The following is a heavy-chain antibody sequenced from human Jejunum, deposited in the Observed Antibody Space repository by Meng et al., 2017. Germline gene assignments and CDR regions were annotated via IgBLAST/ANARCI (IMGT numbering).Heavy chain of an antibody. CDR1: VYTFINHD. J-gene: IGHJ5*02. V-gene: IGHV1-8*01. Sequence: QAQLVRSGAEVKNPGDSVKVPCKASVYTFINHDLNWVRQATGQGLEWMGWMNSNTGDTGYAPKFQGRVTITRDTSINTAYMELRSLRSEDTAVYYCVRGAGFGGRDWFDPWGQGTLVTVSS. D-gene: IGHD3-16*01. CDR3: VRGAGFGGRDWFDP. CDR2: MNSNTGDT.